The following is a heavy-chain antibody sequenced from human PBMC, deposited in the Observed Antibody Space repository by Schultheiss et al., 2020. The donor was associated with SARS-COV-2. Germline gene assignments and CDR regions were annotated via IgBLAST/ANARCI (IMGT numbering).Heavy chain of an antibody. CDR3: ARASSGWYCLGDY. CDR2: INPNSGGT. D-gene: IGHD6-19*01. V-gene: IGHV1-2*02. CDR1: GYTFTNYG. Sequence: ASVKVSCKASGYTFTNYGISWVRQAPGQGLEWMGWINPNSGGTNYAQKFQGRVTMTRDTSISTAYMELSSLRSDDTAVYYCARASSGWYCLGDYWGQGTLVTVSS. J-gene: IGHJ4*02.